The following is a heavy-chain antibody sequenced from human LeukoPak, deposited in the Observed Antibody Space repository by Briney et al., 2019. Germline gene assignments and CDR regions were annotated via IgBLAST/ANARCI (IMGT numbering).Heavy chain of an antibody. V-gene: IGHV3-11*01. Sequence: GGSLRLSCAASGFTFSDYYMSWIRQAPGKGLEWGSYISSSGSTIYYADSVEGRFTISRDNAKNSLHLQLNSLRAEDTAVYYCARGGSEMATNPFDYWGQGTLVTVSS. D-gene: IGHD5-24*01. CDR3: ARGGSEMATNPFDY. CDR1: GFTFSDYY. J-gene: IGHJ4*02. CDR2: ISSSGSTI.